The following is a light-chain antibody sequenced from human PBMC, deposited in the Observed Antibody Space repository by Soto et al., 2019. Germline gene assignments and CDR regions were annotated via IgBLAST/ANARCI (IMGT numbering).Light chain of an antibody. CDR1: SSDVGGYNY. CDR2: EVS. CDR3: SSYAGSNNFDV. V-gene: IGLV2-8*01. J-gene: IGLJ1*01. Sequence: QSVLTQPPSASGSPGQSVTISCTGTSSDVGGYNYVSWYQQHPGKAPKLMIYEVSKRPSGVPDRFSGSKSGNTASLTVSGLQAEDEADYCCSSYAGSNNFDVFGTGTKVTV.